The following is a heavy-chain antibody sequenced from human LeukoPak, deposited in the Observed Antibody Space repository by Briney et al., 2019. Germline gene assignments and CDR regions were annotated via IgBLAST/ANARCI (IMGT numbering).Heavy chain of an antibody. CDR2: ISSSSSYI. CDR1: GFTFSSYS. CDR3: ARARRGLYIFDY. V-gene: IGHV3-21*01. J-gene: IGHJ4*02. Sequence: GGSLRLSCAASGFTFSSYSMNWVRQAPGKGLEWVSSISSSSSYIYYADSVKGRFTISRDNAKNSLYLQMNSLRAEDTAVYYCARARRGLYIFDYWGQGTLVTVSS.